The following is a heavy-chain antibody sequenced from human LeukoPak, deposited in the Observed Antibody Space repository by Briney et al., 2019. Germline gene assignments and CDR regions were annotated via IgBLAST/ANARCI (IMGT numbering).Heavy chain of an antibody. Sequence: GGSRRLSCAASGFTFSSYDMHWVGQAPGKGLEWVSSIRSSSTYMYYADSVKGRFTISRDNAKNSVYLQMNSLRAEDTAVYYCAREVFGDRDYWGQGPLVSVSS. D-gene: IGHD3-10*02. V-gene: IGHV3-21*01. J-gene: IGHJ4*02. CDR2: IRSSSTYM. CDR3: AREVFGDRDY. CDR1: GFTFSSYD.